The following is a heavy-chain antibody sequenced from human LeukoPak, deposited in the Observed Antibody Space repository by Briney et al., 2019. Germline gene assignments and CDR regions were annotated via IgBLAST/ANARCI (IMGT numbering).Heavy chain of an antibody. D-gene: IGHD3-22*01. J-gene: IGHJ5*02. CDR2: INQDGSEK. V-gene: IGHV3-7*04. CDR3: ARGGFRFFAH. Sequence: PGGSLRLSCVASGFTFSSYWMNWVRQAPGKGLEWVANINQDGSEKYYVDSVKGRFTISRDNAKNPLYLQMHSLRAEDTAVYYCARGGFRFFAHWGQGTLVTVSS. CDR1: GFTFSSYW.